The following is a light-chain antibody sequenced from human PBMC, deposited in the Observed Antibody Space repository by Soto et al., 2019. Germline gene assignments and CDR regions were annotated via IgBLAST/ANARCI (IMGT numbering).Light chain of an antibody. Sequence: DIQMTQSPSTLSASVGDRVTITCRASQSISTWLAWYQQKPGKAPNLLIYDASSLESGVPSRFSGSGSGTEFTLTISSLQPDDFATYYCQQYNGYPLTLGGGTKVEIK. V-gene: IGKV1-5*01. CDR2: DAS. CDR1: QSISTW. J-gene: IGKJ4*01. CDR3: QQYNGYPLT.